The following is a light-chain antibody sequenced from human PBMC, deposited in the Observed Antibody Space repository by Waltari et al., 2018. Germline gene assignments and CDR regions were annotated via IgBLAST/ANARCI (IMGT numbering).Light chain of an antibody. J-gene: IGKJ1*01. CDR1: QSVSSSY. CDR2: CAS. CDR3: HQYGGSPRT. Sequence: EIVLTQSPDTLSLSPGERATLPCRASQSVSSSYLAWFQQKPGQAPRLLIYCASSRATGIPDRFSGSGSGTDFTLAISRLEPEDFAVYYCHQYGGSPRTFGQGTKVEIK. V-gene: IGKV3-20*01.